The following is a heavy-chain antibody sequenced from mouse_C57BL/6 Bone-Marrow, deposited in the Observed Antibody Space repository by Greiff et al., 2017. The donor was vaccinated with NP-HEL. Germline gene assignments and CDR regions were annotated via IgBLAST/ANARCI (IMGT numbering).Heavy chain of an antibody. V-gene: IGHV2-9-1*01. CDR3: ARNRYYGSRGYYYAMDY. D-gene: IGHD1-1*01. CDR2: IWTGGGT. J-gene: IGHJ4*01. CDR1: GFSLTSYA. Sequence: VQLQQSGPGLVAPSQSLSITCTVSGFSLTSYAISWVRQPPGKGLEWLGVIWTGGGTNYNSALKSRLSISKDNSKSQVFLKMNSLQTDDTARYYCARNRYYGSRGYYYAMDYWGQGTSVTVSS.